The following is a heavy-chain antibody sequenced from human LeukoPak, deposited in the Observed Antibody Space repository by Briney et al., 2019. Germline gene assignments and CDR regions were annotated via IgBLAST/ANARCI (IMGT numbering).Heavy chain of an antibody. Sequence: GGSLRLSCAASGFTFSSYGMHWVRQAPGKGLEWVAFIRYDGSNKYYADSVKGRFTISRDNSKNTLYLQMNSLRAEDTAVYYCAREPPGQWLVRTFDYWGQGTLVTVSS. J-gene: IGHJ4*02. CDR3: AREPPGQWLVRTFDY. V-gene: IGHV3-30*02. CDR1: GFTFSSYG. D-gene: IGHD6-19*01. CDR2: IRYDGSNK.